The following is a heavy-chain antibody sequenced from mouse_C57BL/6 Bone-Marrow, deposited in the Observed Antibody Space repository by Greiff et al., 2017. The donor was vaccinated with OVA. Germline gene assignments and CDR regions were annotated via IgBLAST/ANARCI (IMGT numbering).Heavy chain of an antibody. J-gene: IGHJ1*03. CDR2: IHPNSGST. CDR1: GYTFTSYW. CDR3: ARPFITTVVDWYFDV. V-gene: IGHV1-64*01. Sequence: QVQLQQPGAELVKPGASVKLSCKASGYTFTSYWMHWVKQRPGQGLEWIGMIHPNSGSTNYNEKFKSKATLTVDKSSSTAYMQLSSLTSEDSAVYYCARPFITTVVDWYFDVWSTGTTVTVSS. D-gene: IGHD1-1*01.